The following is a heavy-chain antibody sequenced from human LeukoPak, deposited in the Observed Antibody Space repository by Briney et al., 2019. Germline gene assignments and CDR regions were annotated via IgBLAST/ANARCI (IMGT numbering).Heavy chain of an antibody. D-gene: IGHD2/OR15-2a*01. CDR1: GYTFTSSD. J-gene: IGHJ5*02. CDR3: TRGLSRSFDP. CDR2: MNPNSGNT. Sequence: ASVKVSCKASGYTFTSSDINWVRQATGQGLEWMGWMNPNSGNTGYAQKFQGRVTLTRNIPIRTAYMELSSLRSEDTAVYYCTRGLSRSFDPWGQGTLVTVSS. V-gene: IGHV1-8*03.